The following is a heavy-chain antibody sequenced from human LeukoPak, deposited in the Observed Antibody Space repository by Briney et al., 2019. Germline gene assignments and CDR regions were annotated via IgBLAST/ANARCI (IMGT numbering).Heavy chain of an antibody. Sequence: GASVKVSCKASGYTFTSYGISWVRQAPGQGLEWIGCISAYNGSTNYAQKLQGRVTMTTDTSTSTAYMELRSLRSDDTAVFFCLKQKTEYDILTGYWDYYYYMGVWGKGTTVTISS. CDR2: ISAYNGST. V-gene: IGHV1-18*01. CDR1: GYTFTSYG. J-gene: IGHJ6*03. D-gene: IGHD3-9*01. CDR3: LKQKTEYDILTGYWDYYYYMGV.